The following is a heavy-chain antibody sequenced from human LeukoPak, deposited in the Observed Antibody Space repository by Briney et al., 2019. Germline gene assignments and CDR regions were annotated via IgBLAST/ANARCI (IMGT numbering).Heavy chain of an antibody. CDR3: ARGTGYSTSWYSY. J-gene: IGHJ4*02. CDR2: INWNGGST. D-gene: IGHD6-13*01. CDR1: GFTFDDYG. Sequence: PGGSLRLSCAASGFTFDDYGMSWVRQAPGKGLEWVSGINWNGGSTGYADSVKGRFTISRDNAKNSLYLQMNSLRADDTAVYYCARGTGYSTSWYSYWGQGTLVTVSS. V-gene: IGHV3-20*04.